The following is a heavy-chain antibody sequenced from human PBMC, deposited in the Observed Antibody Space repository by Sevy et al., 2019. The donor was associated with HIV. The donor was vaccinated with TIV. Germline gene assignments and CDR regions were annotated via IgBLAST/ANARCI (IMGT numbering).Heavy chain of an antibody. Sequence: ASVKVSCKASGYTFSDYYIHWVRQAPGQGLEWMAWINPNDGVTHYAQRFQGGVTLTRDTSVSTVYMELRGLRYDDTAIYYCARLTTGPTSVLYGMDVWGQGTPVTVSS. D-gene: IGHD4-17*01. J-gene: IGHJ6*02. V-gene: IGHV1-2*02. CDR2: INPNDGVT. CDR3: ARLTTGPTSVLYGMDV. CDR1: GYTFSDYY.